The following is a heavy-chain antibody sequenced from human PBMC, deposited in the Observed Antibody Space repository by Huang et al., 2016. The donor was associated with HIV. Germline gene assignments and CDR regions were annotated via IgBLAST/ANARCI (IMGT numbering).Heavy chain of an antibody. D-gene: IGHD3-22*01. Sequence: QVQLMQSGAEVKKPGSSVKVSCKASGGNFRSHAFSWVRQAPGQGREWMGGRRPIVGTTNYAQKFQGRVTITADESTSTAYMGLSSLRSEDTAIYFCARVLSDYYDSSGYSFDSWGQGTLVTVSS. CDR3: ARVLSDYYDSSGYSFDS. CDR1: GGNFRSHA. V-gene: IGHV1-69*13. J-gene: IGHJ4*02. CDR2: RRPIVGTT.